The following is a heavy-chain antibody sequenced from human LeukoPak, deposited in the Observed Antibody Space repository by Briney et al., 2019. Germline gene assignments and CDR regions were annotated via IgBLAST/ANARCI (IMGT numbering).Heavy chain of an antibody. CDR1: ASTFSDFS. D-gene: IGHD7-27*01. Sequence: PGRSLRPSCAASASTFSDFSMSWVRQAPGKGLEWISYIDTSSSVVYYANSVMGRFTVNRDNANNSLYLQMNGLRDEDTAVYYCAKEDDSWGPNNLDLWGQGTMVTVSS. V-gene: IGHV3-48*02. J-gene: IGHJ3*01. CDR3: AKEDDSWGPNNLDL. CDR2: IDTSSSVV.